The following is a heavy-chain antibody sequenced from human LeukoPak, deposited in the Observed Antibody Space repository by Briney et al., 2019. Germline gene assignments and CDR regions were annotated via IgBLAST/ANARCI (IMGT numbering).Heavy chain of an antibody. D-gene: IGHD3-22*01. CDR2: IKQDGSEK. V-gene: IGHV3-7*01. Sequence: GGSLRLSCAASGFTFSSYWMSWVRQAPGKGLEWVANIKQDGSEKYYVDSVKGRFTISRDNAKNSLYLQMNSLRAEDTAVYYCARDRYYYGSSGYRPIWGQGTMVTVSS. J-gene: IGHJ3*02. CDR1: GFTFSSYW. CDR3: ARDRYYYGSSGYRPI.